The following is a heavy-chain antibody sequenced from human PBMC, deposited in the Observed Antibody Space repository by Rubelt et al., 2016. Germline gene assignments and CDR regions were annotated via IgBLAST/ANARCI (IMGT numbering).Heavy chain of an antibody. V-gene: IGHV4-34*01. D-gene: IGHD2-21*02. CDR2: INHSGST. CDR3: ARVPGWGQNGYFDL. CDR1: GGSFSGYY. J-gene: IGHJ2*01. Sequence: QVQLQQWGAGLLKPSETLSLTCAVYGGSFSGYYWSWIRQPPGTGLEWIGEINHSGSTNYNPSLKSRVPVALDTSNNQFSLRLSSVTAAETAVYYCARVPGWGQNGYFDLWGRGTLVTVSS.